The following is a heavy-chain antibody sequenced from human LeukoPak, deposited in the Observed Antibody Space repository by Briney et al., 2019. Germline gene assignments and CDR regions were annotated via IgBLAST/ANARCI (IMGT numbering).Heavy chain of an antibody. CDR1: GFTFSIYG. V-gene: IGHV3-21*01. CDR2: ISSSSSYI. D-gene: IGHD6-19*01. CDR3: ARTIGYSSGYPTDGTNY. J-gene: IGHJ4*02. Sequence: PGGSLRLSCAASGFTFSIYGMNWVRRAPGKGLEWVSSISSSSSYIYYADSVKGRFTISRDNAKNSLYLQMNSLRAEDTAVYYCARTIGYSSGYPTDGTNYWGQGTLVTVSS.